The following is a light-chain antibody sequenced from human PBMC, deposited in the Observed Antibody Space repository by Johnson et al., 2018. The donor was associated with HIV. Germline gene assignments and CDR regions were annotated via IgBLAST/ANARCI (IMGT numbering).Light chain of an antibody. J-gene: IGLJ1*01. CDR1: SSNIGNKY. Sequence: HSVLTQPPSVSAAPGQKVTISCSGSSSNIGNKYVSWYQQLPGTAPKVLIYDNNKRPSGSPDRFSGSKSGTSATLGITGLQTGDEADYYCATWVGSLTIGGVVGTGTKVTVL. V-gene: IGLV1-51*01. CDR3: ATWVGSLTIGGV. CDR2: DNN.